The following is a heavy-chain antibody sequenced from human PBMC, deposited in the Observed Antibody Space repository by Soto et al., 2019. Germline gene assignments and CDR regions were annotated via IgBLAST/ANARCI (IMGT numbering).Heavy chain of an antibody. CDR3: ARSFIAAADDAFDI. V-gene: IGHV1-46*01. Sequence: QVQLVQSGAEVKKPGASVKVSCKASGYTFTSYYMHWVRQAPGQGLEWMGIINPSGGSTSYAQKFQGRVTMTWDTSSSTVYMELSSLRSEDTAVYYCARSFIAAADDAFDIWGQGIMATVSS. CDR1: GYTFTSYY. J-gene: IGHJ3*02. D-gene: IGHD6-13*01. CDR2: INPSGGST.